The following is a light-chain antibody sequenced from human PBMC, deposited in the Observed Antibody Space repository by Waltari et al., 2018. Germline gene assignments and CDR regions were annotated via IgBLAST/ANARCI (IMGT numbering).Light chain of an antibody. J-gene: IGLJ3*02. Sequence: QPALTQPRSVSGSPGQSVTISCTGTNSDIGAYNYVSWYQQYPGKAPELMIYDVTKRPSGVPDRFSGSKSGNTASLTISGLQAEDEADYYCCSYAGSYTYWVFGGGTKLTVL. CDR1: NSDIGAYNY. CDR2: DVT. V-gene: IGLV2-11*01. CDR3: CSYAGSYTYWV.